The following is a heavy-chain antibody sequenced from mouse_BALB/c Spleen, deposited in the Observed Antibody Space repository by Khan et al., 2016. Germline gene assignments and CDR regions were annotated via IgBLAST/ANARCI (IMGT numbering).Heavy chain of an antibody. Sequence: QVRLQQSGAELVRPGSSVKISCKASGYAFSNYLMNWVKQGPGQGLEWIGQIYPGDGSTNYHGKFKNKATLTADTSSSTAYMQLSRLTSEDSAVYFCARSGYDYFAYWGQGTLVTVSA. CDR2: IYPGDGST. CDR3: ARSGYDYFAY. V-gene: IGHV1-80*01. CDR1: GYAFSNYL. J-gene: IGHJ3*01. D-gene: IGHD2-14*01.